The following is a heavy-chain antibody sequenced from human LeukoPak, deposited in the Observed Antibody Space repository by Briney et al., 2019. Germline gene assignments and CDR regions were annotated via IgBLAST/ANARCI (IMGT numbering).Heavy chain of an antibody. J-gene: IGHJ4*02. D-gene: IGHD5-24*01. Sequence: GSLRLSCAASGFTFSSYEMNWVRQAPGKGLEWVSYISSSGSTIYYADSVKGRFTISRDNAKNSLYLQMNSLRAEDTAVYYCARAEWLQWGNVGYFDYWGQGPLVTVSS. CDR3: ARAEWLQWGNVGYFDY. CDR1: GFTFSSYE. V-gene: IGHV3-48*03. CDR2: ISSSGSTI.